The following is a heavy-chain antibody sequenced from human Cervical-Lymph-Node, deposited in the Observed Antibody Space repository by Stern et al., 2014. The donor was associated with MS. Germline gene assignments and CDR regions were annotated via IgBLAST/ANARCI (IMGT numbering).Heavy chain of an antibody. Sequence: QVQLVQSGGGVVQPGRPLRLSCAASGFTFGSCAMHWVRQAPGKVLEWEAGVSYDGSNKYYADSVKGRFTVYRDSSQNTLHLQMSSLRAEDTAVYYCAKDRQYLTYVFDHWGQGSLVTVSS. CDR1: GFTFGSCA. D-gene: IGHD2/OR15-2a*01. V-gene: IGHV3-30*18. CDR3: AKDRQYLTYVFDH. CDR2: VSYDGSNK. J-gene: IGHJ5*02.